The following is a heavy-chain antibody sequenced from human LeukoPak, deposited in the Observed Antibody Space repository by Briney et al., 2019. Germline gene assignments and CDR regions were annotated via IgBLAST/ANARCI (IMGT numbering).Heavy chain of an antibody. CDR1: GFTFSGYW. J-gene: IGHJ6*03. V-gene: IGHV3-74*01. Sequence: GGSLRLSCAASGFTFSGYWMHWVRQAPGKGLVWVSRISSDGSSTSYADSVKGRFTISRDNAKNTLYLQMNSLRAEDTAVYYCARAGYSSSWSYYYYYMDVWGKGTTVTVSS. CDR2: ISSDGSST. D-gene: IGHD6-13*01. CDR3: ARAGYSSSWSYYYYYMDV.